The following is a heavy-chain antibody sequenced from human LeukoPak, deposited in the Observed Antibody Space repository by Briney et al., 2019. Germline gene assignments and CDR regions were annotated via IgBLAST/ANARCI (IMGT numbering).Heavy chain of an antibody. Sequence: GGSLRLSCAASGFTFSSYGMHWARQAPGKGLEWVAFIRYDGSNKYYADSAKGRFTISRDNSKNTLYLQMNSLRAEDTAVYYCARVFPRLHGYFDYWGQGTLVTVSS. J-gene: IGHJ4*02. V-gene: IGHV3-30*02. CDR2: IRYDGSNK. CDR3: ARVFPRLHGYFDY. CDR1: GFTFSSYG.